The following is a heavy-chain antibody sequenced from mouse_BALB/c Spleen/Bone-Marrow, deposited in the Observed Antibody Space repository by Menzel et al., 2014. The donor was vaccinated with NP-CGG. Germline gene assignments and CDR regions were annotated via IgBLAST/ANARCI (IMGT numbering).Heavy chain of an antibody. CDR3: ARHGYYGSRAMDY. D-gene: IGHD1-1*01. J-gene: IGHJ4*01. Sequence: EVNLVESGGGLVQPGGSLKLSCAASGFTFSSYTMSWVRQTPEKRLEWVAYISNGGDSTYYPDTVKGRFTISRDNAKNTLYLQMSSLKSEDTAMYYCARHGYYGSRAMDYWGQGTSVTVSS. CDR2: ISNGGDST. CDR1: GFTFSSYT. V-gene: IGHV5-12-2*01.